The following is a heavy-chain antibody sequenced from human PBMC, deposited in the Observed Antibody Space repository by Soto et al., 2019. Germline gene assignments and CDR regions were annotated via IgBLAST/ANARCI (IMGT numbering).Heavy chain of an antibody. D-gene: IGHD3-10*01. J-gene: IGHJ4*02. Sequence: GGSLRLSCSTSGFTFSTYAMNWFRQAPGKGREWVSALSGSGGTTYYADSVRGGFTISRHNPKTTPFLKMNSPRAGHTALYYCAKHRAGYGSGSDTFYFDFWGQGTLVTVSS. CDR2: LSGSGGTT. V-gene: IGHV3-23*01. CDR1: GFTFSTYA. CDR3: AKHRAGYGSGSDTFYFDF.